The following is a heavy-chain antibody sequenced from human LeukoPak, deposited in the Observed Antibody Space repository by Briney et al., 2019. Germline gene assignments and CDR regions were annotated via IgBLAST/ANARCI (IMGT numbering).Heavy chain of an antibody. J-gene: IGHJ4*02. D-gene: IGHD1-26*01. CDR3: AKYGGSPANYFDY. V-gene: IGHV4-59*08. Sequence: KPSETLSLTCTVSGDSISAYYWSWVRQPPGKGLEWIAYIHYTGSINYNPSLKSRVTISMDTPKSQFSLHVNSVTAADTAVYYCAKYGGSPANYFDYWGRGTLVTVSS. CDR2: IHYTGSI. CDR1: GDSISAYY.